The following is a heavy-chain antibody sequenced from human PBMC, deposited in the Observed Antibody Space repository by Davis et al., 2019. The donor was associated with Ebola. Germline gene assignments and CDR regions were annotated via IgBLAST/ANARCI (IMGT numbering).Heavy chain of an antibody. CDR1: GGSISSYY. J-gene: IGHJ6*03. CDR2: IYYSGST. Sequence: PSETLSLTCTVSGGSISSYYWSWIRQPPGKGLGWIGYIYYSGSTNYNPSLKSRVTISVDTSKNQFSLKLSSVTAADTAVYYCARGPDNVGSNVDYYYMDVWGKGTTVTVSS. CDR3: ARGPDNVGSNVDYYYMDV. V-gene: IGHV4-59*01. D-gene: IGHD3-10*01.